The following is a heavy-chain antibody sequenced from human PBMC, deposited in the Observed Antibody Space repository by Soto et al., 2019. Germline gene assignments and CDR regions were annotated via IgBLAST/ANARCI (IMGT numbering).Heavy chain of an antibody. CDR1: GFRFTSFG. V-gene: IGHV3-48*04. D-gene: IGHD2-15*01. J-gene: IGHJ4*02. Sequence: DVVLVNSGGGFVRPGESLRLSCGASGFRFTSFGMNWVRQGPGKGLEWLSYISGLSATTYYADSVRGRFTVSRDNDMNLVFLQLNTLSGDDTAVYYCTRGGAARPDYCGQGSRVVVSS. CDR3: TRGGAARPDY. CDR2: ISGLSATT.